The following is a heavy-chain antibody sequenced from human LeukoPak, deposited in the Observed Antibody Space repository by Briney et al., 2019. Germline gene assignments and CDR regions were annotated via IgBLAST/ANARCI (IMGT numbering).Heavy chain of an antibody. D-gene: IGHD2-2*01. Sequence: GGSLRLSCAASGLSFSRYWMSWVRQAPGKGLEWVANINQDGSEKYYVDSVKGRFTTSRDNAKNSLYMQMNSLRAEDTAVYYCGLYSSSQTAMDVWGQGTAVTVSS. J-gene: IGHJ6*02. CDR2: INQDGSEK. CDR3: GLYSSSQTAMDV. CDR1: GLSFSRYW. V-gene: IGHV3-7*01.